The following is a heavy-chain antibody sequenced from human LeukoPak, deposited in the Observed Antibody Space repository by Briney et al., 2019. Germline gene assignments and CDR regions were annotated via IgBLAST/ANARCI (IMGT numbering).Heavy chain of an antibody. V-gene: IGHV5-51*01. J-gene: IGHJ4*02. CDR3: ARRDGYYLYYLDN. Sequence: GESLKISCKGSGYRFTNYWIGWVRQMPGKGLEWMGNIYPGDSDARYSPSFQGLVNISVDKSISTAYLQWSSLKASDTAMYYCARRDGYYLYYLDNWGQGTLVTVSP. CDR1: GYRFTNYW. D-gene: IGHD3-22*01. CDR2: IYPGDSDA.